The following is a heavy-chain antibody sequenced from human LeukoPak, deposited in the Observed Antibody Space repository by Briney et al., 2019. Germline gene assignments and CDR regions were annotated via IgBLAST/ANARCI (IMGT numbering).Heavy chain of an antibody. Sequence: SQTLSLTCTVSGGSISSRDYYWSWIRQPPGKGLEWIGYISYSGSTHYNPSLKSRVVISVDTSKNHFSLKLSSVTAADTAIYYCAREEAIVTFGIGRSAHNWFDPWGQGTLVTVSS. J-gene: IGHJ5*02. CDR3: AREEAIVTFGIGRSAHNWFDP. D-gene: IGHD2-15*01. V-gene: IGHV4-30-4*01. CDR2: ISYSGST. CDR1: GGSISSRDYY.